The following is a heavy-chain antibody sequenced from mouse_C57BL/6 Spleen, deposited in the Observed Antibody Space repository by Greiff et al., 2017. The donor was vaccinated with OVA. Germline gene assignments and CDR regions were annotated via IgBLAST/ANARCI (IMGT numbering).Heavy chain of an antibody. V-gene: IGHV1-80*01. J-gene: IGHJ1*03. CDR1: GYAFSSYW. D-gene: IGHD1-1*01. Sequence: VQVVESGAELVKPGASVKISCKASGYAFSSYWMNWVKQRPGKGLEWIGQIYPGDGDTNYNGKFKGKATLTADKSSSTAYMQLSSLTSEDSAVYYGAKCYYYGSSRYIDVWGTGTTVTVSS. CDR2: IYPGDGDT. CDR3: AKCYYYGSSRYIDV.